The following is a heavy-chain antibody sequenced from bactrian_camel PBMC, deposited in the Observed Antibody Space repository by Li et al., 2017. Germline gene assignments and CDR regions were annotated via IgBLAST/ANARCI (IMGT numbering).Heavy chain of an antibody. D-gene: IGHD6*01. CDR3: AADYRYDGSWYDY. J-gene: IGHJ4*01. CDR2: ITSDGTNT. V-gene: IGHV3-2*01. Sequence: HVQLVESGGGLVQPGGSLRLSCAASGFTFSNYYMSWVRQAPGKGLEWVSSITSDGTNTYYKDSVKGRFTISRDNAKNTVYLQMNSPKSEDTALYYCAADYRYDGSWYDYWGQGTQVTVS. CDR1: GFTFSNYY.